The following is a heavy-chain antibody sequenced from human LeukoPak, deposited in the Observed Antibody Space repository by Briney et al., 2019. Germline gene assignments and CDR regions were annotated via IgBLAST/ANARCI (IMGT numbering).Heavy chain of an antibody. J-gene: IGHJ4*02. V-gene: IGHV4-59*01. D-gene: IGHD3-16*01. Sequence: SETLSLTCTVPGDSISSYYWSWIRQPPGKGLEWIGYIYDSGKTNYNASLISRVTITVDTSKNQFSLKLTSVTPADTAVYYCGRGGGTLDYWGQGTLVTVSS. CDR1: GDSISSYY. CDR2: IYDSGKT. CDR3: GRGGGTLDY.